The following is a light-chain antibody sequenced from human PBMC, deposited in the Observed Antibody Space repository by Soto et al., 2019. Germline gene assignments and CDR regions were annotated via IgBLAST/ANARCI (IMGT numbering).Light chain of an antibody. CDR1: ESVTSSY. CDR3: QQYVRSPST. J-gene: IGKJ2*01. CDR2: GVS. Sequence: EIVLTQSPGTLSLSPGERATLSCRASESVTSSYLAWYQQKLGQAPRLLMYGVSIRATGIPDRFRGSGSGTDFTLTISRLEPEDFAVSYCQQYVRSPSTFGQGNKVEIK. V-gene: IGKV3-20*01.